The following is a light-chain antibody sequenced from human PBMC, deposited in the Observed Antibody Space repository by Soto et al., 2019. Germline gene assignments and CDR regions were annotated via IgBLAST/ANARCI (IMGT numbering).Light chain of an antibody. V-gene: IGLV2-14*01. CDR3: SSYTSCSTLLYV. CDR2: DVS. CDR1: SSDVGGYNY. Sequence: QSALTQPASVSGSPGQSITISCTGTSSDVGGYNYVSWYQQHPGKAPKLMIYDVSNRPSGVSNRFSGSKSGNTGSLTLSGLQAQDEDDYDCSSYTSCSTLLYVFGAGTKLTVL. J-gene: IGLJ1*01.